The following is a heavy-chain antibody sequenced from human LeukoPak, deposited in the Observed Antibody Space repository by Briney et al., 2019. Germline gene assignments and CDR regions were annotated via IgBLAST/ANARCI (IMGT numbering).Heavy chain of an antibody. CDR1: GFTFSDYY. J-gene: IGHJ4*02. V-gene: IGHV3-11*01. Sequence: KAGGSLRLSCAASGFTFSDYYMSWIRQAPGKGLEWVSYISSSGSTIYYADSVKGRFTISRDNAKSSLYLQMNSLRAEDTAVYYCARKRLYYYDSSGYYDYWGQGTLVTVSS. CDR3: ARKRLYYYDSSGYYDY. CDR2: ISSSGSTI. D-gene: IGHD3-22*01.